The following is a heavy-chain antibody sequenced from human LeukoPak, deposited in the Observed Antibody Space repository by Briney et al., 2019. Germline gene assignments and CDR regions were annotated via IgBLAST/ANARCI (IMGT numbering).Heavy chain of an antibody. J-gene: IGHJ3*02. D-gene: IGHD3-22*01. CDR3: ANYYDSSGYYYVNAFDI. V-gene: IGHV3-9*01. CDR2: ISWNSGSI. CDR1: GFTFDDYA. Sequence: GGSLRLSCAASGFTFDDYAMHWVRQAPGKGLEWVSGISWNSGSIGYADSVKGRFTISRDNSKNTLYLQMNSLRAEDTAVYYCANYYDSSGYYYVNAFDIWGQGTMVTVSS.